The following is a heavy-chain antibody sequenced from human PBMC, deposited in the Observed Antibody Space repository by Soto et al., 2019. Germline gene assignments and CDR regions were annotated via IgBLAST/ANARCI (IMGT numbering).Heavy chain of an antibody. Sequence: GGSLRLSCAASGFTFSSYARSWVRQAPGKGLEWVSAISGSGGSTYYADSVKGRFTISRDNSKNTLYLQMNSQRAEDTAVYYCAKDPDFWSGYYPLFDYWGQGTLVTVSS. CDR3: AKDPDFWSGYYPLFDY. V-gene: IGHV3-23*01. J-gene: IGHJ4*02. CDR1: GFTFSSYA. CDR2: ISGSGGST. D-gene: IGHD3-3*01.